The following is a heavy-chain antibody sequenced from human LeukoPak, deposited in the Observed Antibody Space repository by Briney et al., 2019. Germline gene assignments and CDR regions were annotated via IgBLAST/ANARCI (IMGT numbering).Heavy chain of an antibody. CDR1: GGSISSYH. Sequence: PSETLSLTCTVSGGSISSYHWSWIRQPPGKGLECIGYIYYSGSTNYNPSLKSRVTISVDTSKNQFSLKLSSVTAADTAVYYCARGTTWYLRQYFQHWGQGTLVTVSS. D-gene: IGHD4-23*01. CDR2: IYYSGST. V-gene: IGHV4-59*01. CDR3: ARGTTWYLRQYFQH. J-gene: IGHJ1*01.